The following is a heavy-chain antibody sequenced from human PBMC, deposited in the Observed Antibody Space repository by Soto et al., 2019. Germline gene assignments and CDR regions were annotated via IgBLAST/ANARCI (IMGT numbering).Heavy chain of an antibody. J-gene: IGHJ4*02. V-gene: IGHV3-11*06. CDR3: ARHTSGWHYYDY. CDR2: ISGSSRYT. D-gene: IGHD6-19*01. Sequence: GGSLRLSCAASGFNFSDHYMNWIRQAPGKGLEWVSYISGSSRYTNFADSVKGRFTISRDNAKNSLYLQMNSLRVEDTAVYYCARHTSGWHYYDYWGQGTPVTVSS. CDR1: GFNFSDHY.